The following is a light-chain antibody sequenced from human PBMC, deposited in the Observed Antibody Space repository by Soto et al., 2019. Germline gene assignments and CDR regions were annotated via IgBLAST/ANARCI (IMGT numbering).Light chain of an antibody. CDR1: QSVSSY. J-gene: IGKJ1*01. CDR3: QQRSNWPPT. CDR2: DAS. Sequence: IVLTQSPATLSLSPWERATLSCRASQSVSSYLAWYQQKPGQAPRLLIYDASNRATGIPARFSGSGSGTDSTLTISSLEPEDFAVYYCQQRSNWPPTFGQGTKVDIK. V-gene: IGKV3-11*01.